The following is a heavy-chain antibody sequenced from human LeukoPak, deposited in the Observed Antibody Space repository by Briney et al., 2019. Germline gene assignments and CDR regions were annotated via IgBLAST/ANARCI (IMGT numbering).Heavy chain of an antibody. D-gene: IGHD2-15*01. CDR1: GFTVSSNY. CDR3: ARDVRYCSGGSCYTHSGY. CDR2: IYSGGST. J-gene: IGHJ4*02. V-gene: IGHV3-66*01. Sequence: PGGSLRLSCAASGFTVSSNYMSWVRQAPGKGLEWVSVIYSGGSTYYADSVKGRFTISRDNSKNTLYLQMNSLRAEDTAVYYCARDVRYCSGGSCYTHSGYWGQGTLVTVSS.